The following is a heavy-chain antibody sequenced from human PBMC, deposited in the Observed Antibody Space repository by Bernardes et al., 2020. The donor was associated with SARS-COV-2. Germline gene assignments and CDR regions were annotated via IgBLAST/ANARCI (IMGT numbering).Heavy chain of an antibody. CDR3: ARVVVVPAAIVRQDYYYGMDV. CDR1: GGSVSSGSYY. D-gene: IGHD2-2*02. Sequence: SESLSLTCTVSGGSVSSGSYYWSWLLQPPGKGLEWIGYIYYSGSTNYNPSLKSRVTISVDTSKNQFSLKLSSVTAADTAVYYCARVVVVPAAIVRQDYYYGMDVWGQGTTVTVSS. V-gene: IGHV4-61*01. CDR2: IYYSGST. J-gene: IGHJ6*02.